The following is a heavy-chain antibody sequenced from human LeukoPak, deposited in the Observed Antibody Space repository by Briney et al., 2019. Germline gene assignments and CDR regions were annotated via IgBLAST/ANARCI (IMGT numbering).Heavy chain of an antibody. D-gene: IGHD5-18*01. Sequence: PGGSLRLSCAASVFTLSSDSISWVRQARWKGLEWVSAVSSNGAKTYYADSVKGRFTISRDNYKNMVFLQMNSLRVEDTAMYYCASLDTAKQPLANHWGQGTLVTVSS. CDR2: VSSNGAKT. J-gene: IGHJ5*02. CDR1: VFTLSSDS. CDR3: ASLDTAKQPLANH. V-gene: IGHV3-23*01.